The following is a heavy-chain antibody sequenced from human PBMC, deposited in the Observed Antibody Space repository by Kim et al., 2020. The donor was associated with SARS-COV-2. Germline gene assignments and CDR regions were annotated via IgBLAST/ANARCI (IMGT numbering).Heavy chain of an antibody. V-gene: IGHV4-31*03. CDR1: GGSISSGGYY. CDR3: ARWGPWEAAGRYHYYGMDV. J-gene: IGHJ6*02. Sequence: SETLSLTCTVSGGSISSGGYYWSWIRQHPGKGLEWIGYIYYSGSTYNNPSLKSRVTISVDTSKNQFSLKLSSVTAADTAVYYCARWGPWEAAGRYHYYGMDVWGQGTTVTVSS. CDR2: IYYSGST. D-gene: IGHD6-13*01.